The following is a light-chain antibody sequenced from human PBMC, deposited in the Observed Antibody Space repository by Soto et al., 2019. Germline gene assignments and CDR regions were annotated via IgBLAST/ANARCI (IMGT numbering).Light chain of an antibody. CDR1: QSVSSN. Sequence: EIVMTQSPATLSVSPGERATLSCSASQSVSSNLAWYQQKPGQAPRLLIYGASTRATGIPAKFSGSGSGTDFTLTIGSLESEDLGVFFCWQYINWSPETFGQGTKVQIK. J-gene: IGKJ1*01. CDR2: GAS. V-gene: IGKV3-15*01. CDR3: WQYINWSPET.